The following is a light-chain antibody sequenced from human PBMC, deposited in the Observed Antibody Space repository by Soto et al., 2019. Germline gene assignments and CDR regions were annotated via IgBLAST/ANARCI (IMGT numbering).Light chain of an antibody. CDR1: QSVSST. CDR3: QQFGGSYT. Sequence: EIVLTQSPGTLSLSPGERATLSCRASQSVSSTLAWYQHKPAQSPRLLIYGASIRATGIPDRFSGSGSGTDFTLTIRRLEFEDFALYYCQQFGGSYTFGQGTKLEMK. J-gene: IGKJ2*01. V-gene: IGKV3-20*01. CDR2: GAS.